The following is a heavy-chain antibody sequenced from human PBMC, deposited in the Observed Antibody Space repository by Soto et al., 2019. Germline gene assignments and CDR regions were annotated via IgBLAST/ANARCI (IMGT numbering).Heavy chain of an antibody. V-gene: IGHV4-4*07. D-gene: IGHD4-17*01. J-gene: IGHJ4*02. Sequence: ASENLSLTCTVSDDSISTYYWSWIRQPAGKGLEWVGRIYTNGSTTYNPSLKSRVTVSVDTSKKQLSLKLSSVTAADTAVYYCERYRTVDYVEYYFDYWGQGTLVTVSS. CDR2: IYTNGST. CDR1: DDSISTYY. CDR3: ERYRTVDYVEYYFDY.